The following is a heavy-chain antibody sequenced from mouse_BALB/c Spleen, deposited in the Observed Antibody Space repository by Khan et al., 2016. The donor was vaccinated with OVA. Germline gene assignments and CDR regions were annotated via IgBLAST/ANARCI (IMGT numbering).Heavy chain of an antibody. V-gene: IGHV2-2*03. CDR1: GFSLNYYG. D-gene: IGHD2-4*01. CDR3: ARNYDYDEDLAY. CDR2: IWSGGST. Sequence: QVRLQQSGPGLVQPSQSLSITCTVSGFSLNYYGVHWVRQSPGKGLEWLGVIWSGGSTDYNAPFISRLSISKDNSKSQVFFKMNSLQSNDTAIYYCARNYDYDEDLAYWGQGTLVTVSA. J-gene: IGHJ3*01.